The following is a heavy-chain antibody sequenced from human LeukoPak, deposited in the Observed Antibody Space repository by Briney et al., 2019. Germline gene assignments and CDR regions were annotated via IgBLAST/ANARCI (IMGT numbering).Heavy chain of an antibody. V-gene: IGHV4-59*02. CDR3: ARVPAAPRLYMDV. J-gene: IGHJ6*02. Sequence: SETLSLTCTVSSGSVNSYYWSWIRQPPGKGLEWIGYIYYSGSTNYNPSLKSRVTISVDTSKNQFSLKLSSVTAADTAVYYCARVPAAPRLYMDVWGQGTAVIVSS. CDR2: IYYSGST. CDR1: SGSVNSYY. D-gene: IGHD2-2*01.